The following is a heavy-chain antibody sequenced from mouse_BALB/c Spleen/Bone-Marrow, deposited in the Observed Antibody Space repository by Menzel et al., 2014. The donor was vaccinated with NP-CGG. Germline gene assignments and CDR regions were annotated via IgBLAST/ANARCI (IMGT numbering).Heavy chain of an antibody. CDR3: ARSTWSYYNGMDY. D-gene: IGHD1-1*01. Sequence: EVKLMESGGGLVQPGGSRKLSCAASGFTFSNFGIHWVRQAPEKGLEWVAYISGVSSTIYYADTVKGRFTISSDNPKNTLFLQMTSLRSEDTAMYYCARSTWSYYNGMDYWGQGTSVTVSS. CDR2: ISGVSSTI. J-gene: IGHJ4*01. V-gene: IGHV5-17*02. CDR1: GFTFSNFG.